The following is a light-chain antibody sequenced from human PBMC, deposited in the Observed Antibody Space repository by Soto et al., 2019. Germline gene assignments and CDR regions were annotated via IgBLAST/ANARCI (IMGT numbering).Light chain of an antibody. Sequence: AIQMTQSPSSLSASVGDTVTITCRASQGIRRDLSWYQQKPGEAPKLLIYSASDLQGAVPSRFRGSGSGTDFILTISSLQPEDFATYYCLQDFNFPRTFGQGTKVEV. CDR2: SAS. V-gene: IGKV1-6*01. CDR1: QGIRRD. CDR3: LQDFNFPRT. J-gene: IGKJ1*01.